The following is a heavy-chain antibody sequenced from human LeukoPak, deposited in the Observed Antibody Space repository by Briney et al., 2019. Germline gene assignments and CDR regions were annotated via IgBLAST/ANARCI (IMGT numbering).Heavy chain of an antibody. CDR1: GRSFSGYY. V-gene: IGHV4-34*01. Sequence: SETLSLTCAVYGRSFSGYYWSWIRQPPGKGLEWIGEINHSGSTNYNPSLKSRVTISVDTSKNQFSLKLSSVTAADTAVYYCARSTLRYSNWFDPWGQGTLVTVSS. CDR2: INHSGST. J-gene: IGHJ5*02. D-gene: IGHD3-9*01. CDR3: ARSTLRYSNWFDP.